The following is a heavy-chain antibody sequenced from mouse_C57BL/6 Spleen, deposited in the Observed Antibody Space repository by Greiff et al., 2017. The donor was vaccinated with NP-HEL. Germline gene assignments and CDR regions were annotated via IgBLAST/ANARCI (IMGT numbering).Heavy chain of an antibody. V-gene: IGHV5-17*01. Sequence: EVMLVESGGGLVKPGGSLKLSCAASGFTFSDYGMHWVRQAPEKGLEWVAYISSGSSTIYYADTVKGRFTISRDNAKNTLFLQMTSLRSEDTAMYYCAREGYYGSSPMDYWGQGTSVTVSS. D-gene: IGHD1-1*01. CDR1: GFTFSDYG. CDR3: AREGYYGSSPMDY. CDR2: ISSGSSTI. J-gene: IGHJ4*01.